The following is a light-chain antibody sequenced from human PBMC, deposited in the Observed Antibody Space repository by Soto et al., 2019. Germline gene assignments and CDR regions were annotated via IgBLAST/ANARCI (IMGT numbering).Light chain of an antibody. CDR1: GAGYD. CDR3: QSYASSLTVL. V-gene: IGLV1-40*01. Sequence: QSVLTQPPSVSGAPGQRVTISCTGIGAGYDVHWYQQLPGTAPKLLIYDNTNRPSGVPDRFSGSKSGTSASLAISGLQAEDESDYYCQSYASSLTVLFGGGTKLTVL. J-gene: IGLJ2*01. CDR2: DNT.